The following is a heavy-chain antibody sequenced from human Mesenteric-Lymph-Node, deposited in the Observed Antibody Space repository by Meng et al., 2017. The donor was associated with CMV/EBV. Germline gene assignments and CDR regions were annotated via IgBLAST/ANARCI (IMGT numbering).Heavy chain of an antibody. V-gene: IGHV4-34*01. J-gene: IGHJ4*02. CDR2: INHSGST. D-gene: IGHD4-23*01. Sequence: QGELQQGGAGLLKPSETLSLTCAVYGGSFSGYYWSWIRQPPGKGLEWIGEINHSGSTNYNPSLKSRVTISVDTSKNQFSLKLSSVTAADTAVYYCARHQRWLKSEGGFNYWGQGTLVTGSS. CDR1: GGSFSGYY. CDR3: ARHQRWLKSEGGFNY.